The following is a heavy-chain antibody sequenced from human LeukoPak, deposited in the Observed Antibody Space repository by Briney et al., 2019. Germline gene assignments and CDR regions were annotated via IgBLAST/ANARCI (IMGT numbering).Heavy chain of an antibody. CDR1: GYTLTELS. D-gene: IGHD3-22*01. CDR2: FDPEDGET. CDR3: VGTADYYDSSGYHPF. V-gene: IGHV1-24*01. Sequence: ASVKVSCKVSGYTLTELSMHWVRQAPGKGLEWMGGFDPEDGETIYAQKFQSRVTMTEDTSTDTAYMELSSLRSEDTAVYYCVGTADYYDSSGYHPFWGQGTLVTVSS. J-gene: IGHJ4*02.